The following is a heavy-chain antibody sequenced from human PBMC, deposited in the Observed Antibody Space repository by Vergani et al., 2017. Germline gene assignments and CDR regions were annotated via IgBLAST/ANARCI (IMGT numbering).Heavy chain of an antibody. CDR3: ARIKIVGAYY. D-gene: IGHD1-26*01. V-gene: IGHV4-38-2*02. CDR1: GYSISSGYY. Sequence: QVQLQESGPGLVKPSETLSLTCTVSGYSISSGYYWGWIRQPPGKGLEWIGSIYHSVSTYYNPSLKSRVTISVDTSKNQFSLKLSSVTAADTAVYYCARIKIVGAYYWGQGTLVTVSS. CDR2: IYHSVST. J-gene: IGHJ4*02.